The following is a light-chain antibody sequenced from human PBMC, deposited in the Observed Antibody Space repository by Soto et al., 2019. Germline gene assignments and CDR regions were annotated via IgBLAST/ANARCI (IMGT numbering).Light chain of an antibody. Sequence: EVMLTQSPATLSLSPGEIATLSCRASQSVSSNYLAWYQQTSGQAPRLLIYCASKRATGIPDRFSGSGSGTDVTLTIRRLEPEDFAAYYCQQYDTSPRTFGEGTKVEFK. CDR2: CAS. J-gene: IGKJ1*01. CDR1: QSVSSNY. V-gene: IGKV3-20*01. CDR3: QQYDTSPRT.